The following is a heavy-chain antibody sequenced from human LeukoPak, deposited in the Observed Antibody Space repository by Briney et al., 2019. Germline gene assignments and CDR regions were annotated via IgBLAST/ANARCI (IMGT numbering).Heavy chain of an antibody. D-gene: IGHD2-21*02. J-gene: IGHJ4*02. V-gene: IGHV3-53*01. CDR2: IYSGGNT. CDR3: ARGRPDCGGDCYPLDY. CDR1: GFTVSSNY. Sequence: GGSLRLSCAASGFTVSSNYMTWVRQAPGKGLEWVSAIYSGGNTYYADSVKGQFTISRDNSKNTLYLQINSLRAEDTAVYYCARGRPDCGGDCYPLDYWGQGTLVTVSS.